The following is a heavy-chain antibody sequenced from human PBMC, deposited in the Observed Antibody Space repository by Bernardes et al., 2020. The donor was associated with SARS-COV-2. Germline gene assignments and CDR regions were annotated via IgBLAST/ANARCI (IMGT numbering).Heavy chain of an antibody. D-gene: IGHD3-10*01. Sequence: GRSLRPSCAASGFTFSNYGMNCVRQAPGKGLEWVSFIITSGESKYYADSVRGRFTISRDNAKDSLSLEMHSLRTEDTAVYYCARDRGYSLGSLSLDYWGQGTLVTVSS. J-gene: IGHJ4*02. V-gene: IGHV3-21*01. CDR3: ARDRGYSLGSLSLDY. CDR1: GFTFSNYG. CDR2: IITSGESK.